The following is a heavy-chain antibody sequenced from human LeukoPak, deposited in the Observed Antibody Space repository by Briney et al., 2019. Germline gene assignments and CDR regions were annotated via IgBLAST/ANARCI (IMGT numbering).Heavy chain of an antibody. D-gene: IGHD3-9*01. Sequence: GASVKVSCKASGYTFTSYDINWVRQATGQGLEWMGWVNPNSGNTGYAQKFQGRVTMTRNTSISTAYMELSSLRSEDTAVYYCARGVTYYDILTGPYYYYMDVRGKGTTVTVSS. CDR2: VNPNSGNT. CDR1: GYTFTSYD. CDR3: ARGVTYYDILTGPYYYYMDV. V-gene: IGHV1-8*01. J-gene: IGHJ6*03.